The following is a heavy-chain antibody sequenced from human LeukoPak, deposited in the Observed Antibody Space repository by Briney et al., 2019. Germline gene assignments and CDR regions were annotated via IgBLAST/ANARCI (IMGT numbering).Heavy chain of an antibody. CDR1: GDSISSGDYY. V-gene: IGHV4-30-4*02. D-gene: IGHD3-9*01. Sequence: SETLSLTCTVSGDSISSGDYYWTWIRQPPGKGLEWIGYINYSGSTYYNPSLKSRVTISVDTSKNQFSLKLSSVTAADTAVYYCALTGYDNWFDPWGQGTLVTVSS. CDR2: INYSGST. CDR3: ALTGYDNWFDP. J-gene: IGHJ5*02.